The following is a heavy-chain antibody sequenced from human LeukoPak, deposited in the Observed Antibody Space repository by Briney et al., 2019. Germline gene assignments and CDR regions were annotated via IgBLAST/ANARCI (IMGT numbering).Heavy chain of an antibody. V-gene: IGHV3-74*01. Sequence: GGSLRLSCAASGFTFSSYWMHWVRQVPGKGLVWVSGINSDGSSTSYADSVKGRFTISRDNAKNTLYLQMNSLTAEDTAVYYCASYYYDSSGYSVFDYWGQGTLVTVPS. J-gene: IGHJ4*02. D-gene: IGHD3-22*01. CDR3: ASYYYDSSGYSVFDY. CDR1: GFTFSSYW. CDR2: INSDGSST.